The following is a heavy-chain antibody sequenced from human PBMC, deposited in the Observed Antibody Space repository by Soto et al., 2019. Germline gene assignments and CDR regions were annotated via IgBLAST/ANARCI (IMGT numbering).Heavy chain of an antibody. CDR1: GGSIGSDRYY. CDR3: VSSVDFCSGLSGITYYFDY. CDR2: VYYGGNT. V-gene: IGHV4-39*01. D-gene: IGHD3-3*01. J-gene: IGHJ4*02. Sequence: QLQLQESGPGRVRPSETLSLSCSVSGGSIGSDRYYWGWVRQPPGKGLEWVGSVYYGGNTYTNPSLKSRVSISVDTSENQFSLRLSSVTAEDTAVYYCVSSVDFCSGLSGITYYFDYWGRGSLVTVAS.